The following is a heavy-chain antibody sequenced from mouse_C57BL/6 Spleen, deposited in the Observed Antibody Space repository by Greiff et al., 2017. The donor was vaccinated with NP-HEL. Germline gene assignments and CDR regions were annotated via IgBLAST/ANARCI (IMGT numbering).Heavy chain of an antibody. CDR2: IYPGDGDT. Sequence: QVQLKESGAELVKPGASVKISCKASGYAFSSYWMNWVKLRPGKGLEWIGQIYPGDGDTNYNGKFKGKATLTADKSSSTAYMQLSSLTSEDSAVYFCARREDFYFDYWGQGTTLTVSS. V-gene: IGHV1-80*01. J-gene: IGHJ2*01. CDR3: ARREDFYFDY. CDR1: GYAFSSYW.